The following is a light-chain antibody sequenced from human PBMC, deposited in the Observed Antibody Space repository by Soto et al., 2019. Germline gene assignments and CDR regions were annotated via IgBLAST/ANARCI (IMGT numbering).Light chain of an antibody. CDR1: SSNIGAGYD. CDR3: QSYDSRLSGYVV. CDR2: ANS. Sequence: QPVLTQPPSVSGAPGQTVTISCTGGSSNIGAGYDVHWYQQIPGTAPKLLIYANSNLPSGVPDRFSGSKSGTSASLAVTGLQAEDEADSYCQSYDSRLSGYVVFGGGTKVTVL. J-gene: IGLJ2*01. V-gene: IGLV1-40*01.